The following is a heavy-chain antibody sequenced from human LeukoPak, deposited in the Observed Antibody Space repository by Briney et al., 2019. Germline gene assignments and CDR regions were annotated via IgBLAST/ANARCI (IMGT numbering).Heavy chain of an antibody. D-gene: IGHD3-16*01. CDR1: GFTFSSYE. Sequence: GSLSLSCATSGFTFSSYEMNWIRQAPGKGLEWISYINSVGNTIYYADSVRGRFTISRDNAENSLYLQMNSLRAEDTAVYYCARDPFPHDYGDFWGQGTLVTVSS. CDR3: ARDPFPHDYGDF. V-gene: IGHV3-48*03. J-gene: IGHJ4*02. CDR2: INSVGNTI.